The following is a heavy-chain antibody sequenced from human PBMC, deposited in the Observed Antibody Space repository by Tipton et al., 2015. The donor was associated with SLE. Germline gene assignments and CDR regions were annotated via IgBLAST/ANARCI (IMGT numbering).Heavy chain of an antibody. CDR1: GGSISSYY. CDR2: IYTSGST. D-gene: IGHD6-19*01. J-gene: IGHJ4*02. Sequence: TLSLTCTVSGGSISSYYWSWIRQPPGKGLEWIGYIYTSGSTNYNPSLKSRVTISVDTSKNQFSLKLSSVTAADTAVYYCASDSSGWYYFDYWGQGTLVTVSS. V-gene: IGHV4-4*09. CDR3: ASDSSGWYYFDY.